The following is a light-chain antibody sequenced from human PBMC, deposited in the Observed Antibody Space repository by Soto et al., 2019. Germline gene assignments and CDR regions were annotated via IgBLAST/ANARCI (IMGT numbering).Light chain of an antibody. J-gene: IGKJ5*01. Sequence: EIVLTQSPATLSLSPGETATLSCXASQSVSSRYLAWYQQKPGQAPRLXIYDASNRATGIPARFSGSGSGTDFTLTISSLEPEDSAVYYCQQGSNWPITFGQGTRLEIK. CDR3: QQGSNWPIT. CDR2: DAS. CDR1: QSVSSRY. V-gene: IGKV3-11*01.